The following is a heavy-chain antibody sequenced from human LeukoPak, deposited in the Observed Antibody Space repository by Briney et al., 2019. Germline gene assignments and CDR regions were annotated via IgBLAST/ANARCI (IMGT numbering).Heavy chain of an antibody. J-gene: IGHJ6*03. CDR2: MNPNSGNT. CDR1: GYTFTSYD. D-gene: IGHD6-13*01. Sequence: GASVKVSCKASGYTFTSYDINWVRQSTGQGLEWTGWMNPNSGNTGYAQKFQGRVTMTRNTSISTAYMELSSLRSEDTAVYYCARGIGAAAHFYYYYYYMDVWGKGTTVTVSS. CDR3: ARGIGAAAHFYYYYYYMDV. V-gene: IGHV1-8*01.